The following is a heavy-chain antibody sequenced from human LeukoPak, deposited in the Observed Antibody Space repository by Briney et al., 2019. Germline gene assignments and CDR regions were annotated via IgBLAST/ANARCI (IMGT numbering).Heavy chain of an antibody. CDR2: ISWNSGNV. Sequence: GGSLRLSCAASGFTFKNYAMHWVRQAPGKGLEWVSSISWNSGNVDYSDSVKGRFTLSRDNAKKSLFLQMNSLRDEDTAFYYCAKSGTYSSSSGYIDSWGHGTPVTVSS. CDR3: AKSGTYSSSSGYIDS. CDR1: GFTFKNYA. V-gene: IGHV3-9*01. D-gene: IGHD6-6*01. J-gene: IGHJ4*01.